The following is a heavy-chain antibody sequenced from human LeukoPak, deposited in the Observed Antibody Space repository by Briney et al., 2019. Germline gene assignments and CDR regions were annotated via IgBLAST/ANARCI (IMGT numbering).Heavy chain of an antibody. CDR1: GGSFSGYY. Sequence: SETLSLTCAVYGGSFSGYYWSWIRQPPGKGLEWIGEINHSGSTNYNPSLKGRVTISVDTSKNQFSLKLSSVTAADTAVYYCARATWGFDYWGQGTLVTVSS. CDR3: ARATWGFDY. CDR2: INHSGST. J-gene: IGHJ4*02. V-gene: IGHV4-34*01. D-gene: IGHD7-27*01.